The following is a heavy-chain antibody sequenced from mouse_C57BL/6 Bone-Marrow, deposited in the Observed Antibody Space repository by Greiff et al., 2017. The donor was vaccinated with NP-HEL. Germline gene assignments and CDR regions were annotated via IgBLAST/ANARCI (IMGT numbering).Heavy chain of an antibody. J-gene: IGHJ3*01. Sequence: VQLQQSGAELARPGASVKLSCKASGYTFTGYGISWVKQRTGQGLEWIGEIYPRSGNTYYNEKFKGKATLTADKSSSTAYMELRSLTSEDSAVYFCARGGYYGNYDWFAYWGQGTLVTVSA. CDR1: GYTFTGYG. CDR2: IYPRSGNT. CDR3: ARGGYYGNYDWFAY. V-gene: IGHV1-81*01. D-gene: IGHD2-1*01.